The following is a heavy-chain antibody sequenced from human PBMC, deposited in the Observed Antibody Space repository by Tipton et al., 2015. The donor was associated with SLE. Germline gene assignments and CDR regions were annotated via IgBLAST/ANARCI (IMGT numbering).Heavy chain of an antibody. CDR3: ARDKSIGYFDY. D-gene: IGHD3-3*02. CDR1: GGSFSGYF. CDR2: IYTSGST. J-gene: IGHJ4*02. Sequence: TLSLTCAVYGGSFSGYFWSWIRQPAGKGLEWIAYIYTSGSTNYNPSLKSRVTISVDTSKNQFSLKLSSVTAADTAVYYCARDKSIGYFDYWGQGTLVTVSS. V-gene: IGHV4-4*07.